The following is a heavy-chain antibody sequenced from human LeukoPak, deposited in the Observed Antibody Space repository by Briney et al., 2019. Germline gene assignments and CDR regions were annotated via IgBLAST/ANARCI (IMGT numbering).Heavy chain of an antibody. V-gene: IGHV3-23*01. CDR2: ISGSGGST. J-gene: IGHJ4*02. CDR1: GFTFSSYA. Sequence: GGSLRLSCAASGFTFSSYAMSWVRQAPGKGLEWVSAISGSGGSTYYADSVKGRFTISRDNSKNTLYLQMNSLRAEDTAVYYCANAAMEYYGSGSYYRFPYWGQGTLVTVSS. D-gene: IGHD3-10*01. CDR3: ANAAMEYYGSGSYYRFPY.